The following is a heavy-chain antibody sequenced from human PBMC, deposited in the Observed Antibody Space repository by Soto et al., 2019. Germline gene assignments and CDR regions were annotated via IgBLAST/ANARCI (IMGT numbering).Heavy chain of an antibody. D-gene: IGHD2-2*03. J-gene: IGHJ6*02. CDR2: ISYDGITK. CDR1: GFTFSSYG. V-gene: IGHV3-30*18. Sequence: VQLVESGGGVVQPGRSLRLSCAASGFTFSSYGMNWVRQAPGKGLEWVALISYDGITKYYADSVKGRFTISRDNAKNTQYLQMNSLRPEDTAVYYCAKVLDIVLVPGTIGPYYYSGVDVWGQGTTVTVS. CDR3: AKVLDIVLVPGTIGPYYYSGVDV.